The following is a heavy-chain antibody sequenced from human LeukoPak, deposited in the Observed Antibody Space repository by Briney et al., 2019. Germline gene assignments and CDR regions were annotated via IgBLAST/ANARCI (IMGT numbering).Heavy chain of an antibody. D-gene: IGHD3-22*01. CDR1: GGSISSGGYY. Sequence: PSETLSLTCTVPGGSISSGGYYWSWIRQRPGKGLEWIGYIYYSGSTYYNPSLKSRVTISVDTSKNQFSLRLSSVTAADTAVCYCARHAIVVVIGTTNFDYWGQGTLVTVSS. CDR2: IYYSGST. J-gene: IGHJ4*02. CDR3: ARHAIVVVIGTTNFDY. V-gene: IGHV4-39*01.